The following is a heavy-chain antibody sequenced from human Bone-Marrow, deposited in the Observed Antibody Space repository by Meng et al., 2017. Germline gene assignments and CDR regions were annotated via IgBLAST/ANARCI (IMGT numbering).Heavy chain of an antibody. Sequence: ASVKVSCKASGYTFTSYAMHWARQAPGQRLEWMGWINAGNGNTKYSQKFQGRVTITRDTSASTAYMELSSLRSEDTAVYYCARDRGYDSSGYFNWFDPWGQGTLVTVSS. J-gene: IGHJ5*02. V-gene: IGHV1-3*01. D-gene: IGHD3-22*01. CDR2: INAGNGNT. CDR1: GYTFTSYA. CDR3: ARDRGYDSSGYFNWFDP.